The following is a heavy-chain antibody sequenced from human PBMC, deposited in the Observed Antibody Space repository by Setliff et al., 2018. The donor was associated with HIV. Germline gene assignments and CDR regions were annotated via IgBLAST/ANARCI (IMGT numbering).Heavy chain of an antibody. CDR1: GGSISRSFYY. Sequence: PSETLSLTCSVSGGSISRSFYYWGWLRQPPGKGLEWIGYIYYSGSTNYNPSLKSRVTISVDTSKNQFSLKLSSVTAADTAVYYCARAVTMVRGVIVQFDPWGQGTLVTVSS. CDR2: IYYSGST. J-gene: IGHJ5*02. CDR3: ARAVTMVRGVIVQFDP. V-gene: IGHV4-61*05. D-gene: IGHD3-10*01.